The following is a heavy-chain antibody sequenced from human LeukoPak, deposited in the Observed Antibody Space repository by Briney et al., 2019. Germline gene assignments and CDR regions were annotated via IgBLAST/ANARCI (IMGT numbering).Heavy chain of an antibody. Sequence: SQTLSLTCTVSGASIPSGDYYWSWIRQHPGKGLEWIGYIHFRGSTDYNPSLKSRLTMSLDTSKNQFSLKLSSVTAADTAVYFCARGNITTRGYSYYMDVWGKGTTVTVSS. CDR2: IHFRGST. CDR3: ARGNITTRGYSYYMDV. CDR1: GASIPSGDYY. V-gene: IGHV4-31*03. J-gene: IGHJ6*03. D-gene: IGHD5-24*01.